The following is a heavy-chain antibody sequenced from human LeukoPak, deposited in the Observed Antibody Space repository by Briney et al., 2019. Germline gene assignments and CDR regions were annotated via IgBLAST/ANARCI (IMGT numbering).Heavy chain of an antibody. CDR1: GFTFSSYE. V-gene: IGHV3-30*02. CDR3: AKEETYYYDSSGSFDY. J-gene: IGHJ4*02. D-gene: IGHD3-22*01. Sequence: GGSLRLSCAASGFTFSSYEMNWVRQAPGKGLEWVAFIRYDGSNKYYADSVKGRFTISRDNSKNTLYLRMNSLRAEDTAVYYCAKEETYYYDSSGSFDYWGQGTLVTVSS. CDR2: IRYDGSNK.